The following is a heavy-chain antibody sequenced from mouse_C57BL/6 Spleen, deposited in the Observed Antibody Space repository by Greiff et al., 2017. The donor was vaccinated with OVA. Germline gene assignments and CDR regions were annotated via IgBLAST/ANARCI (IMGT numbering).Heavy chain of an antibody. CDR1: GFTFSSYA. CDR2: ISSGGDYI. J-gene: IGHJ2*01. Sequence: EVMLVESGEGLVKPGGSLKLSCAASGFTFSSYAMSWVRQTPEKRLEWVAYISSGGDYIYYADTVKGRFTISRDNARNTLYLQMSSLKSEDTAMYYCTRDRYDDDGGVFDYWGQGTTLTVSS. CDR3: TRDRYDDDGGVFDY. V-gene: IGHV5-9-1*02. D-gene: IGHD2-4*01.